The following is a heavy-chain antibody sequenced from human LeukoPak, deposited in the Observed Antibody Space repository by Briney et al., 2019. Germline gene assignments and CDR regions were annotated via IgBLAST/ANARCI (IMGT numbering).Heavy chain of an antibody. CDR3: ARTYGDYDGSYWYFDL. Sequence: ASVKVSCKASGYTFTTYGITWVRQAPGQGLEWMGWISTYNGNTDYTQKLQGRVTMTTDTSTSTAYMELRSLGSDDTALYYCARTYGDYDGSYWYFDLWGRGTLVTVSS. CDR2: ISTYNGNT. V-gene: IGHV1-18*01. CDR1: GYTFTTYG. J-gene: IGHJ2*01. D-gene: IGHD4-17*01.